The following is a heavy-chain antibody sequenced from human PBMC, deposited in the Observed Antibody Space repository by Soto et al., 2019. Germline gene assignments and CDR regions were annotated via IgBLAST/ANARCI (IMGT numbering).Heavy chain of an antibody. CDR1: GGTFSSYA. CDR2: IIPIFGTA. CDR3: ARYQPQLLGPFDY. J-gene: IGHJ4*02. D-gene: IGHD2-2*01. V-gene: IGHV1-69*13. Sequence: GASVKVSCKASGGTFSSYAISWVRQAPGQGLEWMGGIIPIFGTANYAQKFQGRVTITADESTSTAYMELSSLRSEDTAVYYCARYQPQLLGPFDYWGQGALVTVSS.